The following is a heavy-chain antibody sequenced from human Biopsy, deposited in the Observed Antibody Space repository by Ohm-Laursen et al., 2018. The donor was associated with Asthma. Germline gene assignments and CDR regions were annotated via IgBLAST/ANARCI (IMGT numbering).Heavy chain of an antibody. CDR1: GFTFSDSA. CDR2: IKHDGSEK. V-gene: IGHV3-7*01. Sequence: GSLRLSCTASGFTFSDSAIHWVRQVPGKGLEWVANIKHDGSEKNHVDSLKGRFTISRDNAKNSLYLQMNSLRAEDTAVYYCARTFHFWSPYHAEHYQLWGQGTLVTVSS. D-gene: IGHD3-3*02. CDR3: ARTFHFWSPYHAEHYQL. J-gene: IGHJ1*01.